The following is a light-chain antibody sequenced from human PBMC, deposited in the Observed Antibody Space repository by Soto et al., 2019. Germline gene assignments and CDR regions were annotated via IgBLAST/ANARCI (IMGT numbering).Light chain of an antibody. CDR3: QQYGSSPLIT. J-gene: IGKJ5*01. CDR1: QSVSSPY. V-gene: IGKV3-20*01. Sequence: EIVLTQSPGTLSLSPGERATLSCRASQSVSSPYLAWYQHKPGQAPRLLIYGASTRATGIPDRFSGSGSGTDFTLTISRLEPEDFAVYYCQQYGSSPLITFGQGTRLEIK. CDR2: GAS.